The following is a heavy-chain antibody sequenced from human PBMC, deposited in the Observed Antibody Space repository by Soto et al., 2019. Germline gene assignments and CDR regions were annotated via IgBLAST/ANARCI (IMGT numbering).Heavy chain of an antibody. D-gene: IGHD3-10*01. Sequence: GRSMRLSCSSSGVAFGSDAMSWVGQAPGKGLEWVSAISGSGGSTYYADSVKGRFTISRDNSKNTLYLQMNSLRAEDTAVYYCSKESRGIVGVVRDYIDFWGQGTKVTVSS. CDR2: ISGSGGST. J-gene: IGHJ6*02. CDR3: SKESRGIVGVVRDYIDF. CDR1: GVAFGSDA. V-gene: IGHV3-23*01.